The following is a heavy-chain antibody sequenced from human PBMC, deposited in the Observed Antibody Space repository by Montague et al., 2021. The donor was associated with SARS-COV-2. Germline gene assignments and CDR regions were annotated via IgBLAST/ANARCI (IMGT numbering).Heavy chain of an antibody. V-gene: IGHV4-39*07. CDR2: IYYSGST. J-gene: IGHJ4*02. CDR3: AKLLCFRGGFDD. CDR1: GGSISSSSYY. Sequence: SETLSLTCTVSGGSISSSSYYWGWIRQPPGKGLEWIGSIYYSGSTYYNPSLKSRVTISVDTSKNQFSLKLNSVTAADTAVYYCAKLLCFRGGFDDWGQGTLVTVSS. D-gene: IGHD3-10*01.